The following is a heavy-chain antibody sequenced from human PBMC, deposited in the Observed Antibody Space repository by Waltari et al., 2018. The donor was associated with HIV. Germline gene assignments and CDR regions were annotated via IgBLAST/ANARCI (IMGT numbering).Heavy chain of an antibody. CDR1: GYTFTSCD. J-gene: IGHJ4*02. CDR2: VNPYSGNT. V-gene: IGHV1-8*02. Sequence: QVQLVQSGAEERKPGASVTVSCKASGYTFTSCDVNWLRQPPGQGLEWMGWVNPYSGNTGYAKNFQGRVTMTRNTSISTAYMELSGLRSEDTAVYYCARGAPGHYCSGGSCPYFDYWGQGSLVTVSS. D-gene: IGHD2-15*01. CDR3: ARGAPGHYCSGGSCPYFDY.